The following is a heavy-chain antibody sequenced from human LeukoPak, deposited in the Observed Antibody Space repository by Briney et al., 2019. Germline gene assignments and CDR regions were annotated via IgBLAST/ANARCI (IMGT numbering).Heavy chain of an antibody. CDR2: IKQDGSEK. CDR1: GFTFSSYN. V-gene: IGHV3-7*01. J-gene: IGHJ4*02. Sequence: GGSLRLSCAASGFTFSSYNMNWVRQAPGKGLEWVANIKQDGSEKYYVDSVKGRFTISRDNAKNSLYLQMNSLRAEDTAVYYCARGDLKVFGYWGQGTLVTVSS. CDR3: ARGDLKVFGY.